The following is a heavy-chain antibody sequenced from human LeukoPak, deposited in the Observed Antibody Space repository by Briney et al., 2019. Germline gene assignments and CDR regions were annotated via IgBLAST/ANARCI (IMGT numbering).Heavy chain of an antibody. J-gene: IGHJ3*02. CDR1: GFTFDDYC. CDR3: ARGRSGYYYVAAFDI. Sequence: GGSLRLSCAASGFTFDDYCMSWVRQAPGKGLEWVAVIKWNGGSTGYADYVKDRLTIHRNNTKNSVYLKINSLRAEDTAMYYCARGRSGYYYVAAFDIWGQGTMVTVSS. D-gene: IGHD3-22*01. CDR2: IKWNGGST. V-gene: IGHV3-20*04.